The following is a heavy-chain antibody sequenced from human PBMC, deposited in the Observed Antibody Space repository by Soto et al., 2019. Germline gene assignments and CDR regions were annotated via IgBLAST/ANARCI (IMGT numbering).Heavy chain of an antibody. Sequence: GGSLRLSCAASGFTFSSYGMHWVRQAPGKGLEWVAVIWYDGSNKYYADSVKGRFTISRDNSKNTLYLQMNSLRAEDTAVYYCARWGEGYESYYGMDVWGQGTTVTVSS. CDR1: GFTFSSYG. V-gene: IGHV3-33*01. CDR2: IWYDGSNK. J-gene: IGHJ6*02. D-gene: IGHD5-12*01. CDR3: ARWGEGYESYYGMDV.